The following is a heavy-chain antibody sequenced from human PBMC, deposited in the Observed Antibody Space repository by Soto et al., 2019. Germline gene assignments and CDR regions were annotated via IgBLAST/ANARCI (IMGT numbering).Heavy chain of an antibody. CDR2: TYYRSKWYN. CDR1: GDSVSSNSAA. CDR3: ARGSAAAGERYYYYYYGMDV. Sequence: PSQTLSLTCAISGDSVSSNSAAWNWIRQSPSRGLEWLGRTYYRSKWYNDYAVSVKSRITINPDTSKNQFSLQLNSVTPEDTAVYYCARGSAAAGERYYYYYYGMDVWGQGATVTVSS. D-gene: IGHD6-13*01. V-gene: IGHV6-1*01. J-gene: IGHJ6*02.